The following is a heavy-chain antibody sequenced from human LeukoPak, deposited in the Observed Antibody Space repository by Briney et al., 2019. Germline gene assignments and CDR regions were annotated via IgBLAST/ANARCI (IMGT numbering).Heavy chain of an antibody. CDR2: IYYSGST. J-gene: IGHJ3*02. Sequence: SETLSLTCTVSGGSISSYYWSWLRQPPGKGLEWIGYIYYSGSTNYNPSLKSRVTISVDTSKNQFSLKLSSVTAADTAVYYCARHWIARRAFDIWGQGIMVTVSS. CDR3: ARHWIARRAFDI. D-gene: IGHD2-2*03. V-gene: IGHV4-59*08. CDR1: GGSISSYY.